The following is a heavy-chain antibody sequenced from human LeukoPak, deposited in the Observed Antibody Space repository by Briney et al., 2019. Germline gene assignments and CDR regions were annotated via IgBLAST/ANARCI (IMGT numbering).Heavy chain of an antibody. D-gene: IGHD3-22*01. J-gene: IGHJ4*02. CDR1: GSTFSSYA. CDR3: ARRYDSSGYTDY. CDR2: IIPILGIA. Sequence: EASVKVSCKASGSTFSSYAISWVRQAPGQGLEWMGRIIPILGIANYAQKFQGRVTITADKSTSTAYMELSSLRSEDTAVYYCARRYDSSGYTDYWGQGTLVTVSS. V-gene: IGHV1-69*04.